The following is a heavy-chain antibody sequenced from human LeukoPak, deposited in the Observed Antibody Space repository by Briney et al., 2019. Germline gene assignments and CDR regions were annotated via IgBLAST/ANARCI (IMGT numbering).Heavy chain of an antibody. CDR2: ISYDGTKK. V-gene: IGHV3-30-3*01. J-gene: IGHJ4*02. CDR1: GFTFSLYA. D-gene: IGHD5-18*01. Sequence: GESLKISCAASGFTFSLYAMHWVRQAPGKGLEWVSVISYDGTKKYYADSVRGRFTISRDNSQNTLYLQMNSLKPEDTAVYYCASRKDTPHLPDYWGQGTLVTVSS. CDR3: ASRKDTPHLPDY.